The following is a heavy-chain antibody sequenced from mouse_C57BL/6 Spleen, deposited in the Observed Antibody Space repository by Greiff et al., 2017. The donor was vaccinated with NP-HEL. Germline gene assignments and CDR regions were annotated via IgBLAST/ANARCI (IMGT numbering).Heavy chain of an antibody. Sequence: EVKLMESGGGLVKPGGSLKLSCAASGFTFSSYTMSWVRQTPEKRLEWVATISGGGGNTYYPDSVKGRFTISRDNAKNTLYLQMSSLRSEDTALYYCASLYYDSPWFAYWGQGTLVTVSA. V-gene: IGHV5-9*01. D-gene: IGHD2-4*01. CDR1: GFTFSSYT. CDR3: ASLYYDSPWFAY. J-gene: IGHJ3*01. CDR2: ISGGGGNT.